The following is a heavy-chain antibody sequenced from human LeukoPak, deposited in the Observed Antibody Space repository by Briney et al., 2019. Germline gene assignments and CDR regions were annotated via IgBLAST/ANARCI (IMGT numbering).Heavy chain of an antibody. D-gene: IGHD3-10*01. V-gene: IGHV3-7*01. Sequence: GGSLRLSCAASGFTFSSYSMNWVRQAPGKGLEWVANIKQDGSEKYYVDSVKGRFTISRDNAKNSLYLQMNSLRAEDTAVYYCAQQTGGYGSGSYDYWGQGTLVTVSS. J-gene: IGHJ4*02. CDR2: IKQDGSEK. CDR1: GFTFSSYS. CDR3: AQQTGGYGSGSYDY.